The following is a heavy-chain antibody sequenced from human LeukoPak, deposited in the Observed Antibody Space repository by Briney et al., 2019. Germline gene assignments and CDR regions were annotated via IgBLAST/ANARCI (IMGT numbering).Heavy chain of an antibody. CDR1: GGSFSGYY. V-gene: IGHV4-34*01. CDR2: INHSGST. CDR3: AGSSLHNWFDP. Sequence: SETLSLTCAVYGGSFSGYYWSWIRQPPGKGLEWIGEINHSGSTNYNPSLKSRVTISVDTSKNQCSLKLSSVTAADTAVYYCAGSSLHNWFDPWGQGTMVTVSS. J-gene: IGHJ5*02.